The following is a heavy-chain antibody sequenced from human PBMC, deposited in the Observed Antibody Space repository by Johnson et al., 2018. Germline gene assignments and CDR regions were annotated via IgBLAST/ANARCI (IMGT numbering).Heavy chain of an antibody. Sequence: QVQLVESGGGVVQPGRSLRLSCAASGFTFSSYAMHWVRQAPGKWLEWVAVISYDGSNKYYADSVKSRFTISRDNSKNTLYLQMNSLRAEDTAVYYCARDLENGEPKYYYYGMDIWGQGTTVTVSS. D-gene: IGHD4-17*01. CDR2: ISYDGSNK. J-gene: IGHJ6*02. CDR1: GFTFSSYA. V-gene: IGHV3-30-3*01. CDR3: ARDLENGEPKYYYYGMDI.